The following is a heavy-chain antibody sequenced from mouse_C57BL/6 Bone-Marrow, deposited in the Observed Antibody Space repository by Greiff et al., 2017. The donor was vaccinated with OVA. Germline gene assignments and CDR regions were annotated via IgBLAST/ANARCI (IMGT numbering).Heavy chain of an antibody. CDR1: GFTFSSYG. J-gene: IGHJ4*01. CDR3: ARRVLPYAMDY. D-gene: IGHD1-1*01. V-gene: IGHV5-6*02. CDR2: ISSGGSYT. Sequence: EVKLMESGGDLVKPGGSLKLSCAASGFTFSSYGMSWVRQTPDKRLEWVATISSGGSYTYYPDSVKGRFTISRDNAKNTLYLKMSSLKSEDTAMYYCARRVLPYAMDYWGQGTSVTVSS.